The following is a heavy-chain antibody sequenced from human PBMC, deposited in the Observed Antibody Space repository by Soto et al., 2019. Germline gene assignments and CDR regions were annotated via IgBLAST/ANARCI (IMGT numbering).Heavy chain of an antibody. CDR2: IWYDGSNK. V-gene: IGHV3-33*01. J-gene: IGHJ6*02. CDR3: AIPGDPGVAAAVPSYYGMDV. Sequence: QVQLVESGGGVVQPGRSLRLSCAASGFTFSSYGMHWVRQAPGKGLEWVAVIWYDGSNKYYADSVKGRFTISRDNSKNTLYLQMNSLRAEDTAVYYCAIPGDPGVAAAVPSYYGMDVWGQGTTLTVSS. D-gene: IGHD6-13*01. CDR1: GFTFSSYG.